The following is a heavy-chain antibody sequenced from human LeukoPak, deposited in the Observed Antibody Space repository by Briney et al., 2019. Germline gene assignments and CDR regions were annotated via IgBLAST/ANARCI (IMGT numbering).Heavy chain of an antibody. Sequence: GGSLRLSCAASGFTFSSYGMHWVRQAPGKGLEWVAFIRYDGSNKYYADSVKGRFTISRDNSKNTLYLQMNSLRAEDTAVYYCARDSGGYYDYVWGSFDYWGQGTLVTVSS. J-gene: IGHJ4*02. D-gene: IGHD3-16*01. CDR2: IRYDGSNK. V-gene: IGHV3-30*02. CDR3: ARDSGGYYDYVWGSFDY. CDR1: GFTFSSYG.